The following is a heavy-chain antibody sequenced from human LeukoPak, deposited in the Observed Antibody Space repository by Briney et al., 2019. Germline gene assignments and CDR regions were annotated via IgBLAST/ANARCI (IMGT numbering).Heavy chain of an antibody. Sequence: SETLSLTCTVSGGSISSYYWSWIRQPPGKGLEWIGYIYYSGSTNYNPSLKSRVTISVDTSKNQFSLKLSSVTAADTAVYYCERHAGAVMGNYYYGMDVWGQGPTVTVSS. J-gene: IGHJ6*02. CDR3: ERHAGAVMGNYYYGMDV. CDR1: GGSISSYY. D-gene: IGHD2-21*01. CDR2: IYYSGST. V-gene: IGHV4-59*08.